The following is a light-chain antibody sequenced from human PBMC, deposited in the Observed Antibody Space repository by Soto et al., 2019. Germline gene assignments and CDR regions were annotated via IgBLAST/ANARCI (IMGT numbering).Light chain of an antibody. V-gene: IGKV2-28*01. Sequence: DTVMTQSPLSLPVTPGGPASISCRSSQSLLHSNVYNYLDWYLQKPGQSPQLLIYLGSNRASGVPDRFSGSGSGTDFTLKISRVEAEDVGVYYCMQALQTPLTFGGGTKVDIK. CDR1: QSLLHSNVYNY. CDR2: LGS. CDR3: MQALQTPLT. J-gene: IGKJ4*01.